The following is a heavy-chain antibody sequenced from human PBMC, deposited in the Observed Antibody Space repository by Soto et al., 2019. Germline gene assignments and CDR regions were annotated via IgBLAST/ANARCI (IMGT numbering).Heavy chain of an antibody. CDR3: ARGRDYGDNRWFDP. Sequence: PSETLSLTCTVSGASMSSGYYCWSWIRQLPGKGLEWVGSAYYSGTTYYNPSLKSRVTVSLDTSKNQFSLKLSSVTAADTAVYYCARGRDYGDNRWFDPWGQGTLVTVSS. CDR2: AYYSGTT. CDR1: GASMSSGYYC. V-gene: IGHV4-31*03. J-gene: IGHJ5*02. D-gene: IGHD4-17*01.